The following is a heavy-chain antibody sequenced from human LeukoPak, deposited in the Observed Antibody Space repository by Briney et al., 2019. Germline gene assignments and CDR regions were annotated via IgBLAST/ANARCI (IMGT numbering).Heavy chain of an antibody. Sequence: GGSLRLSCAASGFTFSSYAMCWVRQAPGKGLEWVSGISGSGSSTYYADSVKGRCTISRDNSKNTLYLQMNSLRAEDTAVYYCAKDRIQEGLDPWGQGTLVAVSS. CDR2: ISGSGSST. J-gene: IGHJ5*02. CDR3: AKDRIQEGLDP. V-gene: IGHV3-23*01. CDR1: GFTFSSYA.